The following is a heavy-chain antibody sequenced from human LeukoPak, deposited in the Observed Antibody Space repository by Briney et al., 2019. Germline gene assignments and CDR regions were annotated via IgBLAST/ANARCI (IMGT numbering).Heavy chain of an antibody. V-gene: IGHV3-30*18. CDR3: AKGGEQLWDTFYYYYYYMDV. Sequence: PGRSLRLSCAASGFTFSSYGMHWVRQAPGKGLEWVAVISYDGSNKYYADSVKGRFTISRDNSKNTLYLQMNSLRAEDTAVYYCAKGGEQLWDTFYYYYYYMDVWGKGTTVTVSS. D-gene: IGHD5-18*01. CDR1: GFTFSSYG. J-gene: IGHJ6*03. CDR2: ISYDGSNK.